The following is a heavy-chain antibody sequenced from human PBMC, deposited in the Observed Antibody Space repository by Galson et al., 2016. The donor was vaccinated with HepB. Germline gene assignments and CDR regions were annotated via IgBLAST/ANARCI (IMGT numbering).Heavy chain of an antibody. J-gene: IGHJ6*03. D-gene: IGHD6-13*01. V-gene: IGHV6-1*01. CDR3: ARDKTRYNSSLNYYYYYYMDV. CDR2: TYYRSKWYN. CDR1: GDSVSSNSAA. Sequence: CAISGDSVSSNSAAWNWIRQSPSRGLEWLGRTYYRSKWYNDYAVSVKSRITINPDTSKNQFSLQLNSVTPEDTAVYYCARDKTRYNSSLNYYYYYYMDVWGKGTTVTVSS.